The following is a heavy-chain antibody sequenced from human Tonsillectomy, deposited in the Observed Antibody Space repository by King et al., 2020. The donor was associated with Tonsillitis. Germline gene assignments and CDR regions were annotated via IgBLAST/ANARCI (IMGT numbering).Heavy chain of an antibody. V-gene: IGHV4-34*01. Sequence: VQLQQWGAGLLKPSETLSLPCAVYGGSFSGYYWSWIRQSPGRGLEWIGEINHSGSTNYNPSLKSRVTILADTSKNQFSLKLSSVTAADTAVYYCARSDYGDYFPFDYWGQGTLVTVSS. D-gene: IGHD4-17*01. CDR3: ARSDYGDYFPFDY. CDR2: INHSGST. J-gene: IGHJ4*02. CDR1: GGSFSGYY.